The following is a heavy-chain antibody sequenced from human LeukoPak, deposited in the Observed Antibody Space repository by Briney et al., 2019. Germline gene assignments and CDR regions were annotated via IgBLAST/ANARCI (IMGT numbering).Heavy chain of an antibody. Sequence: ASVKVSCKASVYTFSNHYLHWLRQAPGQGPEWMGLINPDENSTSYAQKFQGRVTMTSDTSTSTVYIHLSSLRAEDTALYYCAKDTESGGGFQWAYFDYWGQGTLVTVSS. CDR2: INPDENST. V-gene: IGHV1-46*01. CDR1: VYTFSNHY. CDR3: AKDTESGGGFQWAYFDY. D-gene: IGHD1-14*01. J-gene: IGHJ4*02.